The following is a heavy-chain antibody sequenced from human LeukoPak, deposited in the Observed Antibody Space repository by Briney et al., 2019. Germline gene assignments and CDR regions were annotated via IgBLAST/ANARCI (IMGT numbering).Heavy chain of an antibody. CDR1: GFTFSSYA. Sequence: GGSLRLSCAASGFTFSSYAMHWVRQAPGKGLEWVAVISYDGSNKYYADSVKGRFTISRDNSKNTLYLQMNSLRAEDTAVYYCAKVGVGVVPAARLDPWGQGTLVTVPS. J-gene: IGHJ5*02. V-gene: IGHV3-30*04. CDR3: AKVGVGVVPAARLDP. D-gene: IGHD2-2*01. CDR2: ISYDGSNK.